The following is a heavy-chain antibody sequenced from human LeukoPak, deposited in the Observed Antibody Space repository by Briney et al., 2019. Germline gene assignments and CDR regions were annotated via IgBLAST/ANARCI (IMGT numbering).Heavy chain of an antibody. CDR1: GGSISSYY. D-gene: IGHD1-26*01. V-gene: IGHV4-4*07. J-gene: IGHJ4*02. CDR3: ARVGQESGSWKRFDY. CDR2: IYTSGST. Sequence: SETLSLTCTVSGGSISSYYWSWIRQPAGKGLEWIGRIYTSGSTNYNPSLKSRVTMSVDTSKNQFSLKLSSVTAADTAVYYCARVGQESGSWKRFDYWGQGTLVTVSS.